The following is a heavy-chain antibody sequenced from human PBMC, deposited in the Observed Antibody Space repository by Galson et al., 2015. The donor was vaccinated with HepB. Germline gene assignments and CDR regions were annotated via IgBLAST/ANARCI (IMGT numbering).Heavy chain of an antibody. CDR3: AGTRYSSSGVDY. J-gene: IGHJ4*02. D-gene: IGHD6-19*01. CDR2: ISSSSSYT. V-gene: IGHV3-11*03. CDR1: GFTFSDYY. Sequence: SLRLSCAASGFTFSDYYMSWIRQAPGKGLEWVSYISSSSSYTNYADSVKGRFTISRDNAKNSLYLQMNSLRAEDTAVYYCAGTRYSSSGVDYWGQGTLVTVSS.